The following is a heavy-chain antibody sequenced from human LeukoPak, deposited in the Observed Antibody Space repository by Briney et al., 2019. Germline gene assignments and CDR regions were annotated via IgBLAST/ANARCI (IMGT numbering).Heavy chain of an antibody. D-gene: IGHD5-24*01. CDR2: INHSGST. V-gene: IGHV4-34*01. CDR1: GGSISSYY. J-gene: IGHJ6*03. CDR3: ARVGRDGYNVKYYYYYYYMDV. Sequence: SETLSLTCTVSGGSISSYYWSWIRQPPGKGLEWIGEINHSGSTNYNPSLKSRVTISVDTSKNQFSLKLSSVTAADTAVYYCARVGRDGYNVKYYYYYYYMDVWGKGTTVTVSS.